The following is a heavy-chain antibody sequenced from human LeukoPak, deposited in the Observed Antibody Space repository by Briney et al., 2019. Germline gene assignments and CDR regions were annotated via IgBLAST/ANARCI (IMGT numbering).Heavy chain of an antibody. D-gene: IGHD2-2*01. CDR2: INPNSGGT. V-gene: IGHV1-2*02. J-gene: IGHJ4*02. Sequence: ASVKVSCTASGYTFTGYYMHWVRQAPGQGLEWMGWINPNSGGTNYAQKFQGRVTMTRDTSISTAYMELSRLRSDDTAVYYCARATLGYCSSTSCQHFDYWGQGTLVTVSS. CDR1: GYTFTGYY. CDR3: ARATLGYCSSTSCQHFDY.